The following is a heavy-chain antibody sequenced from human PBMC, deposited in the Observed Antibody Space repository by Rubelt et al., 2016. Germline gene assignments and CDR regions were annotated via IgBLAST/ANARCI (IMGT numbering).Heavy chain of an antibody. CDR2: IYAGGGT. V-gene: IGHV3-66*01. CDR3: ARDWNYGGNSDCFDS. Sequence: GQLLESGGGLVQPGGSLRLSCAASGFTFSSYAMSWVRQAPGKGLEWVSVIYAGGGTYYADSVKGRFTISRDNSKNTVYLQMNSLRAEDTAVYYCARDWNYGGNSDCFDSWGQGTLVTVSS. J-gene: IGHJ5*01. CDR1: GFTFSSYA. D-gene: IGHD4-23*01.